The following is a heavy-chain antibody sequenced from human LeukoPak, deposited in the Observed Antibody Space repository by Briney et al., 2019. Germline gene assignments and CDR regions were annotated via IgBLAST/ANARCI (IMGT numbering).Heavy chain of an antibody. V-gene: IGHV3-23*01. Sequence: PGRSLRLSCAGSGFTLSSYGIHWVRQAPGKGLEWVSAISGSGGSTYYADSVKGRFTISRDNSKNTLYLQMNSLRAEDTAVYYCAKDSVAGNDDYWGQGTLVTVSS. CDR3: AKDSVAGNDDY. D-gene: IGHD6-19*01. J-gene: IGHJ4*02. CDR1: GFTLSSYG. CDR2: ISGSGGST.